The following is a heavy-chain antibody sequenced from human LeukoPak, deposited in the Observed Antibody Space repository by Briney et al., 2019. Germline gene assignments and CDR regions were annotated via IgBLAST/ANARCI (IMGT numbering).Heavy chain of an antibody. Sequence: GGSLRLSCTASGFTFTDYAMSWVRQAPGEGLEWVSAISGDGGGYTYYADSVKGRFTISRVNSKNTLYLEMNSLRAEDTAVYYCAKDLTSGSGSYDYWSQGTLVTVSS. D-gene: IGHD3-10*01. V-gene: IGHV3-23*01. CDR1: GFTFTDYA. CDR2: ISGDGGGYT. CDR3: AKDLTSGSGSYDY. J-gene: IGHJ4*02.